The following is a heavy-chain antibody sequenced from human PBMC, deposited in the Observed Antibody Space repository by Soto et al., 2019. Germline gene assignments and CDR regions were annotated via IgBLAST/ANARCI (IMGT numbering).Heavy chain of an antibody. J-gene: IGHJ3*02. Sequence: SETLSLTCTVSGGSVSSGSYYWSWIRQPPGKGLEWIGYIYYSGSTNYNHSLKSRVTISVDTSKNQFSLKLSSVTAADTAVYYCARDRRGATFDAFDIWGQGTMVTVSS. V-gene: IGHV4-61*01. CDR3: ARDRRGATFDAFDI. CDR2: IYYSGST. CDR1: GGSVSSGSYY. D-gene: IGHD1-26*01.